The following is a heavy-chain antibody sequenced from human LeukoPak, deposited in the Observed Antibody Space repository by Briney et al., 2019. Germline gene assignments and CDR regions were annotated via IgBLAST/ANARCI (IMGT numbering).Heavy chain of an antibody. CDR3: ARGQIMTTVTTNYYYYMDV. J-gene: IGHJ6*03. V-gene: IGHV1-8*01. CDR2: MNPNSGNT. CDR1: GYTFTSYD. Sequence: ASVKVSCKASGYTFTSYDINWVRQATGQGLEWMGWMNPNSGNTGYAQKFQGRVTMTRNTSISTAYMELGSLRSEDTAVYYCARGQIMTTVTTNYYYYMDVWGKGTTVTISS. D-gene: IGHD4-17*01.